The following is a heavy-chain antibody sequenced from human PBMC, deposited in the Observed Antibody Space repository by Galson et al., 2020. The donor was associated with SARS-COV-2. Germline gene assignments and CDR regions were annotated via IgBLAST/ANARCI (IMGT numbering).Heavy chain of an antibody. CDR2: INPNNGGT. D-gene: IGHD3-3*01. J-gene: IGHJ6*02. Sequence: ASVKVSYKASGYTFTGYYMHWVRQAPGQGLEWMGWINPNNGGTNYSQKFQGRVTMTRDTSISTAYMELSRLRSDDTAVYYCARDYDLRDYYYYGMDVWGQGTTVTVSS. CDR3: ARDYDLRDYYYYGMDV. V-gene: IGHV1-2*02. CDR1: GYTFTGYY.